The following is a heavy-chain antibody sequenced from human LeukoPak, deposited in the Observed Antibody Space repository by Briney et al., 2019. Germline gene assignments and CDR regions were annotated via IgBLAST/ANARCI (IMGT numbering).Heavy chain of an antibody. D-gene: IGHD7-27*01. CDR3: ATDVTGDRLYFDY. V-gene: IGHV1-24*01. Sequence: ASVKVSCKVSGYTITALSMHWVRHAPGKGLEWMGGFDPEDGETIYAQKFQGRVTMTEDTSTDTAYMELSSMRSEDTAVYYCATDVTGDRLYFDYWGQGTLVTVSS. CDR1: GYTITALS. CDR2: FDPEDGET. J-gene: IGHJ4*02.